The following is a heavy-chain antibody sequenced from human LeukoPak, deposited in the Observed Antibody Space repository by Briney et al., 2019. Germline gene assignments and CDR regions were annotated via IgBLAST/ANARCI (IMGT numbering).Heavy chain of an antibody. CDR3: TTDPIYRVAVTP. V-gene: IGHV3-15*07. Sequence: PGGSLRLSCAASGFTCSNAWMNRVRQAPGKGLEWVGRIKSKTDGGTTDYAAPVKGRFTISRDDSKSTLYLQMNSLKTEDTAVYYCTTDPIYRVAVTPWGQGTLVTVSS. D-gene: IGHD4-11*01. CDR1: GFTCSNAW. J-gene: IGHJ5*02. CDR2: IKSKTDGGTT.